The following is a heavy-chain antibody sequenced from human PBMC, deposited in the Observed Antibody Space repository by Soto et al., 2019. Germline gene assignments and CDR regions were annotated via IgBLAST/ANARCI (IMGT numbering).Heavy chain of an antibody. CDR2: IYSGGST. CDR3: ARHYGDYRGNFDY. V-gene: IGHV3-53*04. CDR1: GFTVSSNY. D-gene: IGHD4-17*01. Sequence: EVQLVESGGGLVQPGGSLRLSCAASGFTVSSNYMSWVRQAPGKGLEWVSVIYSGGSTYYADSVKGRFTISRHHSKNTLYLQMNSLRAEDTAVYYCARHYGDYRGNFDYWGQGTLVTVSS. J-gene: IGHJ4*02.